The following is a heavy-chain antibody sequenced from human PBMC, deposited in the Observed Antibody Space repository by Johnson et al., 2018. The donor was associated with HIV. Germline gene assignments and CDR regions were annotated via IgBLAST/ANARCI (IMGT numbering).Heavy chain of an antibody. J-gene: IGHJ3*02. V-gene: IGHV3-9*01. Sequence: VQLVESGGGLVQPGRSLRLSCAASGFTFDDYAIHWVRQAPGKGLEWVSGISWNSGNIGYLDSMKGRFTISLDNAKNSLYLQMNSLRVEDTALYYCARGGLGYQNIHDPFDIWGQGTMVTVSS. CDR2: ISWNSGNI. CDR1: GFTFDDYA. D-gene: IGHD3-16*02. CDR3: ARGGLGYQNIHDPFDI.